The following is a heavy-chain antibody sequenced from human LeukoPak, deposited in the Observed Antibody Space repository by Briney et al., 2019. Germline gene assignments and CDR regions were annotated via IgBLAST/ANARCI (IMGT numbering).Heavy chain of an antibody. CDR1: GGSITTYY. D-gene: IGHD3-10*01. Sequence: SETLSLTCTVSGGSITTYYWNWIRQAPGKGLEWIGYIHYSGSTTYNNYHPSLKSRVTISLDTSKNHFSLRLNTVTAADTAVYFCARAPPRGGWFDPWGQGTLVTVSS. CDR2: IHYSGSTTYN. J-gene: IGHJ5*02. V-gene: IGHV4-59*13. CDR3: ARAPPRGGWFDP.